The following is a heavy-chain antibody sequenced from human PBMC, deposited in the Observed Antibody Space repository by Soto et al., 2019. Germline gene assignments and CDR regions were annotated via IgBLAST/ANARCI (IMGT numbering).Heavy chain of an antibody. V-gene: IGHV4-59*08. J-gene: IGHJ4*02. Sequence: PSETLSLTCTVSGGSISSYYWSWIRQPPGKGLEWIGYIYYSGSTNYNPSLKSRVTISVDTSKNQFSLKLSSVTAADTAVYYCARHGKSRYSSGRRAFDYWGQGTLVTVSS. CDR1: GGSISSYY. D-gene: IGHD6-19*01. CDR3: ARHGKSRYSSGRRAFDY. CDR2: IYYSGST.